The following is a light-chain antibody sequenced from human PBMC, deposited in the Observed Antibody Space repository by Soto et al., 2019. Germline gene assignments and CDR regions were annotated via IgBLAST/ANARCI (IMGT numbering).Light chain of an antibody. V-gene: IGKV3-15*01. CDR3: QEYDNWPLWT. CDR2: GAS. CDR1: QSVRSN. Sequence: ETVMTQSPATLHVSPGERATLSCRASQSVRSNLAWYQQKPGQAPRLLIYGASTRATGVPARFSGSGSGTEFTLTINSLQSEDFALYYCQEYDNWPLWTFGQGTKVEVK. J-gene: IGKJ1*01.